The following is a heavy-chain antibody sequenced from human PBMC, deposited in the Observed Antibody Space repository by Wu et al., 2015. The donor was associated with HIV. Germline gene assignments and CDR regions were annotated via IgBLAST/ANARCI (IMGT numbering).Heavy chain of an antibody. CDR2: IDVGSGNT. V-gene: IGHV1-58*02. J-gene: IGHJ5*02. D-gene: IGHD6-13*01. CDR1: GFTFSTAA. Sequence: QIHLSQSGPEVRAPGTSVKLSCKASGFTFSTAAIQWVRKPPGQRLEWIGWIDVGSGNTNYAQRLHDRGTIDWDMATATTHLELTNLGSEDTAVYYCARGYSSSWLNWFDPWGQGTLVTVSS. CDR3: ARGYSSSWLNWFDP.